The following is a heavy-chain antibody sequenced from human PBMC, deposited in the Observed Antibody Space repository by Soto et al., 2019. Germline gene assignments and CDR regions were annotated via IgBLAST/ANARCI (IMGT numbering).Heavy chain of an antibody. V-gene: IGHV1-69*02. CDR3: ASSYGSGYRAFDY. J-gene: IGHJ4*02. D-gene: IGHD3-10*01. CDR2: VNPIVSMS. Sequence: QVQLVQSGAEVKRPGSSVKVSCKASGDTFNFYSINWVRQSPGLGIEWLGRVNPIVSMSNYAQKSQGRVTMTAAKSTSTASMELSSLRSDDTAIYYCASSYGSGYRAFDYWGQGALVTVSS. CDR1: GDTFNFYS.